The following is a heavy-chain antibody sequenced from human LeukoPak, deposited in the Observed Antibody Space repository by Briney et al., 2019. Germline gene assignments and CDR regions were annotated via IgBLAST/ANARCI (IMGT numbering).Heavy chain of an antibody. CDR3: ASTPGPYCSGGSRYGNGYYFDY. D-gene: IGHD2-15*01. CDR1: GGSISSYY. J-gene: IGHJ4*02. V-gene: IGHV4-4*07. CDR2: IYTSGST. Sequence: SETLSLTCTVSGGSISSYYWSWIRQPAGKGLEWTGRIYTSGSTNYNPSLKSRVTMSVDTSKNQFSLKLSSVTAADTAVYYCASTPGPYCSGGSRYGNGYYFDYWGQGTLVTVSS.